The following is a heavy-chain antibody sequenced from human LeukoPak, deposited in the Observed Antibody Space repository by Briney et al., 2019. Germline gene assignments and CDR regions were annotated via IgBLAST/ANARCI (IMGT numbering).Heavy chain of an antibody. CDR2: INQDGSEK. CDR1: GLRFVSFW. J-gene: IGHJ4*02. CDR3: ARERDGRFFDY. V-gene: IGHV3-7*01. D-gene: IGHD5-24*01. Sequence: GGSLRLSCAVSGLRFVSFWMSWVRQAPGKGLEWVANINQDGSEKYFVDSVRGRFTISRDNSKNSLHLQMNTLRAEDTAVYYCARERDGRFFDYWGQGTLVTVSS.